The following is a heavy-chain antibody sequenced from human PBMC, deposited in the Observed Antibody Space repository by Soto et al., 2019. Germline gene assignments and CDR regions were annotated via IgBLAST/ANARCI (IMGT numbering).Heavy chain of an antibody. CDR3: ARGSSSGWYEAFDI. V-gene: IGHV4-59*01. D-gene: IGHD6-19*01. CDR1: GGSISSYY. J-gene: IGHJ3*02. Sequence: QVQLQESGPGLVKPSETLSLTCTVSGGSISSYYWSWIRQPPGKGLEWIGYIYYSGSTNYNPSLKNRVTISVATSKNQFALKLSSVTAAETAVYYCARGSSSGWYEAFDIWGHGTMVTVSS. CDR2: IYYSGST.